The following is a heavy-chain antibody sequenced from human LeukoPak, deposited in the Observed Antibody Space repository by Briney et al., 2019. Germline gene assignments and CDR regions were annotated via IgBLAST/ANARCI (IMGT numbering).Heavy chain of an antibody. Sequence: PGGSLRLSCAASGFTFDDYGMSWVRQAPGKGLEWVSGINWNGGSTGYADSVKGRFTISRDNAKNSLYLQMDSLRAEDMALYYCARNKYSSSWYGTFDYWGQGTLVTVSS. D-gene: IGHD6-13*01. CDR2: INWNGGST. V-gene: IGHV3-20*04. CDR1: GFTFDDYG. CDR3: ARNKYSSSWYGTFDY. J-gene: IGHJ4*02.